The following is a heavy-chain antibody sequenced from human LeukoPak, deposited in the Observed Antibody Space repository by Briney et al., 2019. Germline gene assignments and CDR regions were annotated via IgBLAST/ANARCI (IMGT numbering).Heavy chain of an antibody. V-gene: IGHV4-34*01. CDR1: GGSFSGYY. CDR3: ARRRVAISCGWFDF. D-gene: IGHD3-9*01. Sequence: SETLSLTCAVYGGSFSGYYWSWIRQPPGKGLEWIGEINHSGSTNYNPSLKSRVTISVDTSKNQFSLNLMSVQVEDPAVYYWARRRVAISCGWFDFGAWGTLV. J-gene: IGHJ5*01. CDR2: INHSGST.